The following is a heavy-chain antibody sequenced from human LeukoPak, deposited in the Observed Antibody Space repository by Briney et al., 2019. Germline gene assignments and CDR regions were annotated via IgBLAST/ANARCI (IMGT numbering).Heavy chain of an antibody. CDR2: INQDGSGK. D-gene: IGHD6-6*01. V-gene: IGHV3-7*01. J-gene: IGHJ4*02. CDR3: ARDIAARGGAFDY. Sequence: GGSLRLSCAASGFTFSSYWMSWVRQAPGKGLEWVANINQDGSGKYYVDSVKGRFTISRDNAKNSLFLQMNSLRAEDTAVYYCARDIAARGGAFDYWGQGTLVTVSS. CDR1: GFTFSSYW.